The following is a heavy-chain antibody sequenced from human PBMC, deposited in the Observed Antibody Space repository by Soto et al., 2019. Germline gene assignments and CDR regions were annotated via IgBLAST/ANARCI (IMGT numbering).Heavy chain of an antibody. D-gene: IGHD6-13*01. CDR1: GGSFSGYY. CDR3: ARKRSIAAAGSRKKNWFDP. V-gene: IGHV4-34*01. J-gene: IGHJ5*02. CDR2: INHSGST. Sequence: SETLSLTCAVYGGSFSGYYWSWIRQPPGKGLEWIGEINHSGSTNYNPSLKSRVTISVDTSKNQFSLKLSSVTAADTAVYYCARKRSIAAAGSRKKNWFDPWGQGTLVTVSS.